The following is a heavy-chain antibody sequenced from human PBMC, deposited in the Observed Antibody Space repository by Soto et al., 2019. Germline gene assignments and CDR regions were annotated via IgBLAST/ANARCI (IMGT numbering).Heavy chain of an antibody. V-gene: IGHV1-18*01. J-gene: IGHJ4*02. D-gene: IGHD1-26*01. CDR1: GYTFTSYG. Sequence: QVHLVQSGAEVKKPGASVKVSCKASGYTFTSYGISWVRQAPGQGLEWMVWISAYNGNTKYAQKLQGRVTMTTDTSTSTAYMELRSLRSDDTAGEYGARDAAVGLFDYWGQGTLVTVSS. CDR3: ARDAAVGLFDY. CDR2: ISAYNGNT.